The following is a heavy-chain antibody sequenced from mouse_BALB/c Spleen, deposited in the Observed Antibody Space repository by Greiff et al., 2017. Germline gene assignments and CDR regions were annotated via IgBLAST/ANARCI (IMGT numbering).Heavy chain of an antibody. CDR1: GYSITSGYS. J-gene: IGHJ3*01. CDR3: ARGDGYTAWFAY. CDR2: IHYSGST. Sequence: DVKLQESGPDLVKPSQSLSLTCTVTGYSITSGYSWHWIRQFPGNKLEWMGYIHYSGSTNYNPSLKSRISITRDTSKNQFFLQLNSVTTEDTATYYCARGDGYTAWFAYWGQGTLVTVSA. V-gene: IGHV3-1*02. D-gene: IGHD2-3*01.